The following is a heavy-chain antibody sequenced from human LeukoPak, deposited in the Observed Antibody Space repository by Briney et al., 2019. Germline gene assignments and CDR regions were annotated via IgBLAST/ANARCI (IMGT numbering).Heavy chain of an antibody. J-gene: IGHJ4*02. CDR3: AKDNRRHYTSGPNPDSLH. Sequence: GGSLGLSCAGSGFIFNNYAMHWVRQPPGKGLEWVSGISWNSGSIDYADSVKGRFTISRDNAKNSLYLQMNSLRVEDTAFYYCAKDNRRHYTSGPNPDSLHWGQGALVTVSS. CDR1: GFIFNNYA. V-gene: IGHV3-9*01. D-gene: IGHD6-19*01. CDR2: ISWNSGSI.